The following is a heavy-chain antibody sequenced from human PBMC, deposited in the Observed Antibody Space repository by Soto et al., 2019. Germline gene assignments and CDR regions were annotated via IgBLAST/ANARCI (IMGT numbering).Heavy chain of an antibody. V-gene: IGHV3-30*18. Sequence: GGSLRLSCAASGFTFSSYGMHWVRQAPGKGLEWVAVISHDGSNKYYADSVKGRFTISRDNSKNTLYLQMNSLRAEDTAVYYCAKGGDLWIAVAGTAWFDPWGQGTLVTVSS. CDR1: GFTFSSYG. CDR3: AKGGDLWIAVAGTAWFDP. J-gene: IGHJ5*02. D-gene: IGHD6-19*01. CDR2: ISHDGSNK.